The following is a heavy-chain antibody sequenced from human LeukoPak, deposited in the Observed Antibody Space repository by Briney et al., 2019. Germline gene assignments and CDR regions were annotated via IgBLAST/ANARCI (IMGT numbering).Heavy chain of an antibody. J-gene: IGHJ6*04. CDR2: ISSSGSTI. CDR1: GFTFGTYG. D-gene: IGHD3-10*02. Sequence: GGTLRLSCAASGFTFGTYGMNWVSQAPGKGLEWVSYISSSGSTIYYADSVKGRFTISRDNAKNSLYLQMNSLRAEDTAVYYCAELGITMIGGVWGKGTTVTISS. CDR3: AELGITMIGGV. V-gene: IGHV3-48*04.